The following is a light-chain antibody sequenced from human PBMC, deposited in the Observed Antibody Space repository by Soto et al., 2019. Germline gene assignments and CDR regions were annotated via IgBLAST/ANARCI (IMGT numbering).Light chain of an antibody. CDR1: QSVSSSY. J-gene: IGKJ2*01. V-gene: IGKV3-20*01. CDR3: QQYGSSPYT. CDR2: GVF. Sequence: EIVLTQSPGTLSLSPGERATLSCRASQSVSSSYLAWYQQKPGLAPRLLIYGVFSRATGIPDRFRGSGSGTDFTLTISRLEPEDFAVYYCQQYGSSPYTFGQGTKLEIK.